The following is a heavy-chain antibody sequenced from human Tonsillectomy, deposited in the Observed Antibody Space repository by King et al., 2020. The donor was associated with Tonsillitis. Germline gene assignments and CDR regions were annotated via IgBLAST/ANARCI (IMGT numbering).Heavy chain of an antibody. CDR3: ARPSHYDDGGSYYFDY. CDR2: IYPDDSDT. J-gene: IGHJ4*02. D-gene: IGHD3-22*01. CDR1: GYNFTNYW. V-gene: IGHV5-51*03. Sequence: VQLVESGAEVKKPGESLKISCKGSGYNFTNYWIAWVRQMPGKGLEWMGIIYPDDSDTRYSPSFQGQVSISADKSISTAYLQWRSLTAPDTAMYDCARPSHYDDGGSYYFDYWGQGTVVTVSS.